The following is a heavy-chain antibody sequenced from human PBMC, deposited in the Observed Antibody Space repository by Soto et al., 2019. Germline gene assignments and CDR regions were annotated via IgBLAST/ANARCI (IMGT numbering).Heavy chain of an antibody. D-gene: IGHD3-22*01. V-gene: IGHV3-15*01. J-gene: IGHJ6*03. CDR1: GFTFSRYW. Sequence: EVQLVESGGGLVKPGGSLRLSCAPSGFTFSRYWMSWVRQAPGKGLEWLGRIKSTADGGTIDYAAPVQGRFTTSRDDSQNTLYLQMNSMTVEDTAVYYCGSHRYTVGRSAVVTEYYMDVWGTGTGVTVSS. CDR3: GSHRYTVGRSAVVTEYYMDV. CDR2: IKSTADGGTI.